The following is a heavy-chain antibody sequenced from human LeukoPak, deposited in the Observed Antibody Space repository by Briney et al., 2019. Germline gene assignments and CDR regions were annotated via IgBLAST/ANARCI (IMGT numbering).Heavy chain of an antibody. CDR3: ARFRVAAAGNEFDY. V-gene: IGHV4-39*07. CDR2: INHSGST. Sequence: SETLSLTCTVSGGSISSSSYYWGWIRQPPGKGLEWIGEINHSGSTNYNPSLKSRVTISVDTSKNQFSLKLSSVTAADTAVYYCARFRVAAAGNEFDYWGQGTLVTVSS. D-gene: IGHD6-13*01. J-gene: IGHJ4*02. CDR1: GGSISSSSYY.